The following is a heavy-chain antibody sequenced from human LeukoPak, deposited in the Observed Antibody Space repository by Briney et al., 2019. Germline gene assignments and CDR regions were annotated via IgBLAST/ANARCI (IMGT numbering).Heavy chain of an antibody. CDR3: ARDLVTVTKGFDI. Sequence: SETLSLTCAVSTDSFSSHYWTWIRQPPGKGLEGIGCISYIGSTNYSPSLKSRVTISIDTSKHQFSMKLTSVTAADTAVYYCARDLVTVTKGFDIWGQGTMVSVSS. V-gene: IGHV4-59*11. CDR2: ISYIGST. CDR1: TDSFSSHY. D-gene: IGHD4-17*01. J-gene: IGHJ3*02.